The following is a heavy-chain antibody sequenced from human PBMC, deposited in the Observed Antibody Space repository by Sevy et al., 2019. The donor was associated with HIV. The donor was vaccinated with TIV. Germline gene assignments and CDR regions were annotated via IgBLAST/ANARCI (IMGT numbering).Heavy chain of an antibody. V-gene: IGHV3-23*01. CDR3: AKGGQKGDTGYSSSWFPVDYYYYYMDV. Sequence: GGSLRLSCAASGFTFSSYAMSWVRQAPGKGLEWVSAISGSGGSTYYADSVKGRFTISRDNSKNTLYLQMNSLRAEDTAVYYCAKGGQKGDTGYSSSWFPVDYYYYYMDVWGKGTTVTVSS. J-gene: IGHJ6*03. CDR1: GFTFSSYA. D-gene: IGHD6-13*01. CDR2: ISGSGGST.